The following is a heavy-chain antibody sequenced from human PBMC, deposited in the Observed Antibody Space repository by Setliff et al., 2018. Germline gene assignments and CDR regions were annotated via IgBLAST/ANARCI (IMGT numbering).Heavy chain of an antibody. CDR3: ARIRGPTGNCQEAFDI. J-gene: IGHJ3*02. Sequence: SCTVSGGSMTSYYWTWIRQPPGEGLEWIGYIFYSGNTEYNPSLKSRVTISVDTSKSQFSLKLTSVTAADTAVYYCARIRGPTGNCQEAFDIWSEGTMVTVSS. CDR2: IFYSGNT. V-gene: IGHV4-59*01. D-gene: IGHD1-1*01. CDR1: GGSMTSYY.